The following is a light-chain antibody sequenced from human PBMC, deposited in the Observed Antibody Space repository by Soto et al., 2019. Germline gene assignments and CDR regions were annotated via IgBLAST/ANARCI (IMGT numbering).Light chain of an antibody. CDR2: GAS. CDR1: QSVSSSY. CDR3: QQYGSSPPIT. J-gene: IGKJ5*01. V-gene: IGKV3-20*01. Sequence: EIVLTQSPGTLSLSPGDRATLSCRASQSVSSSYLAWYQQKPGQAPRLLTYGASSRATGIPDRFSGSGSGTDLTLTISRLEPEDFAVYYCQQYGSSPPITFGQGTRLEIK.